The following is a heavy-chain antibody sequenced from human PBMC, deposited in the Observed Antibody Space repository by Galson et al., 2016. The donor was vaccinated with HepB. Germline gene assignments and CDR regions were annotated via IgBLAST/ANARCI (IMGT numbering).Heavy chain of an antibody. Sequence: TLSLTCSASGDSVTGGGHYWSWIRQHPGKGLEWIGYIHYSGRAYYNPSLKSRSDISLDTSNNQFSLTLSSVTAADTAVYYCVRGSQAPTSFPDRWGQGTLVTVSS. V-gene: IGHV4-31*03. CDR1: GDSVTGGGHY. D-gene: IGHD2-15*01. J-gene: IGHJ5*02. CDR2: IHYSGRA. CDR3: VRGSQAPTSFPDR.